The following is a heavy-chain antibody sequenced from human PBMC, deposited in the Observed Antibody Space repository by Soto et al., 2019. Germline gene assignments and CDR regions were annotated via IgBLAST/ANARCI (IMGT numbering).Heavy chain of an antibody. V-gene: IGHV1-3*01. D-gene: IGHD5-12*01. CDR2: INAGNGHT. CDR1: GYTFTNYT. CDR3: ARSESGGGYDPNYYFGLGV. Sequence: ASVKVSCKAFGYTFTNYTLHWVRQAPGQRLEWMGWINAGNGHTHFSLRFQDRVTISRDTSATTAYMELRSLVSEDTAIYYCARSESGGGYDPNYYFGLGVWGQGTTVTVSS. J-gene: IGHJ6*02.